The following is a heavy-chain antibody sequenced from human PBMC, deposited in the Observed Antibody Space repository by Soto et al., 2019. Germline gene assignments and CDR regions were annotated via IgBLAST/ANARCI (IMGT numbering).Heavy chain of an antibody. Sequence: SETLSLTYTVSGGSISSYYWSWIRQPPGKGLEWIGYIYYSGSTNYNPSLKSRVTISVDTSKNQFSLKLSSVTAADTAVYYCARGGDYGDPFDYWGQGTLVTVSS. CDR1: GGSISSYY. CDR3: ARGGDYGDPFDY. CDR2: IYYSGST. V-gene: IGHV4-59*01. J-gene: IGHJ4*02. D-gene: IGHD4-17*01.